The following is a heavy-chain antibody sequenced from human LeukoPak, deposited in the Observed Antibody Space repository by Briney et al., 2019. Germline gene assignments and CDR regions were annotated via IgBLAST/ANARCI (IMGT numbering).Heavy chain of an antibody. J-gene: IGHJ4*02. CDR1: GGSISSYY. Sequence: SETLSLTCTASGGSISSYYWSWIRQPPGKGLEWIGYIYYSGSTNYNPSLKSRVTISVDTSKNQFSLKLSSVTAADTAVYYCARGSPRGYCSGGSCYFDYWGQGTLVTVSS. CDR3: ARGSPRGYCSGGSCYFDY. D-gene: IGHD2-15*01. CDR2: IYYSGST. V-gene: IGHV4-59*01.